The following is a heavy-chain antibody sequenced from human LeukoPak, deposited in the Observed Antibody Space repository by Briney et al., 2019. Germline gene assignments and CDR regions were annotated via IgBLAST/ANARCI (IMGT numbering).Heavy chain of an antibody. CDR1: GGTFSSYA. J-gene: IGHJ4*02. CDR3: ARDLLGWELRSVSRMGY. D-gene: IGHD1-26*01. CDR2: IIPIFGTA. V-gene: IGHV1-69*13. Sequence: ASVKVSCKASGGTFSSYAISWVRQAPGQGLEWMGGIIPIFGTANYAQKFQGRVTITADESTSTAYMELSSLRSEDTAVYYCARDLLGWELRSVSRMGYWGQGTLVTVSS.